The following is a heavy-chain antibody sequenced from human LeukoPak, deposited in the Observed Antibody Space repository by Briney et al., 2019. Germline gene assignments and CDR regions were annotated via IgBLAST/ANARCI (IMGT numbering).Heavy chain of an antibody. CDR2: INAGNGNT. J-gene: IGHJ5*02. V-gene: IGHV1-3*01. CDR1: GYTFTSYA. Sequence: GASVKVSCKASGYTFTSYAMHWVRQAPGQRLEWMGWINAGNGNTKYSQKFQGRVTITRDTSASTAYMELSSLRSEDTAVYYCARDKGKQPLVRINWFDPWGQGTLVTVSS. D-gene: IGHD6-13*01. CDR3: ARDKGKQPLVRINWFDP.